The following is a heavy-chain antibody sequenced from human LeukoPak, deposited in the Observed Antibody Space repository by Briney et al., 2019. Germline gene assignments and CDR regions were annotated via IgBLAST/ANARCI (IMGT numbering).Heavy chain of an antibody. CDR3: ARSSGLYCSGGSCYFDY. J-gene: IGHJ4*02. CDR2: IYPGDSDT. Sequence: GESLKISCKGSGYSFTSYWIGWVRQMPGKGLEWMGIIYPGDSDTRYSPSFQGQVTISADKSISTAYLQWSSLKASDTAMYYCARSSGLYCSGGSCYFDYWGQGTLITVSS. V-gene: IGHV5-51*01. CDR1: GYSFTSYW. D-gene: IGHD2-15*01.